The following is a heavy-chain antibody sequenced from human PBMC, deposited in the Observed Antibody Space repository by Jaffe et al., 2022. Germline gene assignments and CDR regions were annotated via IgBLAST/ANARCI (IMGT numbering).Heavy chain of an antibody. CDR2: IYYSGST. D-gene: IGHD3-9*01. CDR3: ARHHRKSSYYDILTGYLRYMDV. CDR1: GGSISSSSYY. V-gene: IGHV4-39*01. Sequence: QLQLQESGPGLVKPSETLSLTCTVSGGSISSSSYYWGWIRQPPGKGLEWIGSIYYSGSTYYNPSLKSRVTISVDTSKNQFSLKLSSVTAADTAVYYCARHHRKSSYYDILTGYLRYMDVWGKGTTVTVSS. J-gene: IGHJ6*03.